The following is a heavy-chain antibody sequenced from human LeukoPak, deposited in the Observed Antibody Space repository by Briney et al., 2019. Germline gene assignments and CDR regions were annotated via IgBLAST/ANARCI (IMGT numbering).Heavy chain of an antibody. D-gene: IGHD2-2*03. V-gene: IGHV5-51*01. CDR2: IYPGDSDT. J-gene: IGHJ5*02. Sequence: GEALKISRKGSGYSFTSYWIGWGRQRPGEGLELMGIIYPGDSDTRYSPSFQGQVTISADKSISTAYLQRSSMKDSDTAMYYCARHGGYCSSTSCYASWFDPWGQGTLVTVSS. CDR3: ARHGGYCSSTSCYASWFDP. CDR1: GYSFTSYW.